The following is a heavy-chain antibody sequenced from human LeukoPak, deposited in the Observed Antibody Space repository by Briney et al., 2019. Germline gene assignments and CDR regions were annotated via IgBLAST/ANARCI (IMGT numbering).Heavy chain of an antibody. Sequence: SETLSLTCTVSGGSINSYYWSWIRQPPGKGLECIGYIHYAGSTNYNPSLKSRVTISVDTSKSQFSLKLSSVTAADTAVYYCARGYCSGGSCYSYYYYNYMDVWGKRTTVTVSS. V-gene: IGHV4-59*12. D-gene: IGHD2-15*01. CDR1: GGSINSYY. CDR2: IHYAGST. CDR3: ARGYCSGGSCYSYYYYNYMDV. J-gene: IGHJ6*03.